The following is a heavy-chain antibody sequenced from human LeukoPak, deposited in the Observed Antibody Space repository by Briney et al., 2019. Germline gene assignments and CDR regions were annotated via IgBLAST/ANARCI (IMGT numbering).Heavy chain of an antibody. CDR1: GFTFSSYW. V-gene: IGHV3-7*03. CDR2: IKQDGSEK. J-gene: IGHJ6*04. D-gene: IGHD2-15*01. CDR3: ARERRVVVVAATDYYYGMDV. Sequence: PGGSLRLSCAASGFTFSSYWMSWVRQAPGKGLEWVANIKQDGSEKYYVDSVKGRFTISRDNAKNSLYLQMNSLRAEDTAVYYCARERRVVVVAATDYYYGMDVWGKGTTVTVSS.